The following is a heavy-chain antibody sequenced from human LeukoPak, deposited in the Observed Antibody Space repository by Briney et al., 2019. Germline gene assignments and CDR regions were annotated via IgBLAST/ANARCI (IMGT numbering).Heavy chain of an antibody. D-gene: IGHD3-22*01. J-gene: IGHJ3*02. CDR1: GVSISSGGYS. CDR2: IYHSGST. CDR3: ARVDGSGRDDAFDI. V-gene: IGHV4-30-2*01. Sequence: SETLSLTCAVSGVSISSGGYSWSWIRQPPGKGLEWIGYIYHSGSTYYNPSLKSRVTISVDRSKNQFSLKLSSVTAADTAVYYCARVDGSGRDDAFDIWGQGTMVTVSS.